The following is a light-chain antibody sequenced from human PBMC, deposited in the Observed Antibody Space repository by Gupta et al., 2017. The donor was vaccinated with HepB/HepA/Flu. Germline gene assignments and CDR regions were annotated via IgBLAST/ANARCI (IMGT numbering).Light chain of an antibody. CDR3: QQLNSYPCT. Sequence: DIRLTQSPSFLSASVGDRVTITCRASQGIRSYLAWYQQKPGKVPNLLIYGASTVQSGVPSRFSGSGSGTEFTLTISSLQPEDFATYYCQQLNSYPCTFGQGTKVEIK. CDR1: QGIRSY. CDR2: GAS. V-gene: IGKV1-9*01. J-gene: IGKJ1*01.